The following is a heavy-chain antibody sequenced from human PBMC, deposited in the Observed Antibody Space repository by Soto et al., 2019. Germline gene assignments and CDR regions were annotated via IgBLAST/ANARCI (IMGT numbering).Heavy chain of an antibody. Sequence: PGGSLRLSCAASGFTFSSYAMSWVRQAPGKGLEWVSAISGSGGSTYYADSVKGRFTISRDNSKNTLYLQMNSLRAEDTAVYYCAKGEVPAAIPCARYYYYGMDVWGQGTTVTVTS. V-gene: IGHV3-23*01. CDR1: GFTFSSYA. CDR3: AKGEVPAAIPCARYYYYGMDV. D-gene: IGHD2-2*02. J-gene: IGHJ6*02. CDR2: ISGSGGST.